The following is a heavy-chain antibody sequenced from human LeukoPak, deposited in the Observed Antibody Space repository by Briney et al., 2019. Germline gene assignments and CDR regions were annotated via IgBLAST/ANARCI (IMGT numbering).Heavy chain of an antibody. J-gene: IGHJ4*02. V-gene: IGHV3-48*02. CDR2: ISSGSSSI. Sequence: GGSLRLSCAASGFTFSSCSMNWVRQAPGKGLEWVSYISSGSSSIYYADSVKGRFTISRDNAENSLYLQMNGLRDEDTAVYYCARGRATGRSGGDYWGQGTLVTVSS. D-gene: IGHD3-9*01. CDR1: GFTFSSCS. CDR3: ARGRATGRSGGDY.